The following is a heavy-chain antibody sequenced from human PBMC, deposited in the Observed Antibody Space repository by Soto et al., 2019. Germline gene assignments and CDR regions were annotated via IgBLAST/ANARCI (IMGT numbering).Heavy chain of an antibody. D-gene: IGHD2-2*01. V-gene: IGHV4-30-2*01. Sequence: SETMSLTCAVSGGYIISGGCSWSWIRQPPGKGLEWIGYIYHSGSTYYNPSLKSRVTISVDRSKNQFSLKLSSVTAADTAVYYCARVPDRWGQGTLVTVSS. CDR2: IYHSGST. CDR1: GGYIISGGCS. J-gene: IGHJ5*02. CDR3: ARVPDR.